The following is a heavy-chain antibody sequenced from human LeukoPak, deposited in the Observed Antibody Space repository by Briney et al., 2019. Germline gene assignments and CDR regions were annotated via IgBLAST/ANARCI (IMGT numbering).Heavy chain of an antibody. Sequence: SETLSLTCTVSGGSISTSNYYWGWIRQPPGKGLEWIGNIFYSGSTYYSPSLKSRVTISVDTSKNQFSLKLSSVTAADTAVYFCAGLPYWGQGILVTVSS. CDR1: GGSISTSNYY. J-gene: IGHJ4*02. CDR3: AGLPY. V-gene: IGHV4-39*01. CDR2: IFYSGST.